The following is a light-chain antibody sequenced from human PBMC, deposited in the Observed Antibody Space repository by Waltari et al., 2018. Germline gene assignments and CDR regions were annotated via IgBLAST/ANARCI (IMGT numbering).Light chain of an antibody. CDR1: TGAVTSGSF. V-gene: IGLV7-43*01. CDR3: LLFYGGAYV. Sequence: QTVVTQEPSLTVSPGGTVTLTCASSTGAVTSGSFPTWFQQRPGQPPRSLVYSANNKHSWPPARFSGSLIGGKAALTLSGVQHEDEAEYYCLLFYGGAYVFGTGTKLTVL. J-gene: IGLJ1*01. CDR2: SAN.